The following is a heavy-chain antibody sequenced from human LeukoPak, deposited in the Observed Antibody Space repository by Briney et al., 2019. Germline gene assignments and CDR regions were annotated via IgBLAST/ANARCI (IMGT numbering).Heavy chain of an antibody. J-gene: IGHJ4*02. V-gene: IGHV4-4*02. CDR1: GGSISSSNW. CDR2: IYHSGST. Sequence: SGTLSLTCAGSGGSISSSNWWSWVRQPPGKGLEWIGEIYHSGSTNYNPSLKSRVTISVDTSKNQFSLKLSSVTAADTAVYYCARDSGWELLGGLDYWGQGTLVTVSS. CDR3: ARDSGWELLGGLDY. D-gene: IGHD1-26*01.